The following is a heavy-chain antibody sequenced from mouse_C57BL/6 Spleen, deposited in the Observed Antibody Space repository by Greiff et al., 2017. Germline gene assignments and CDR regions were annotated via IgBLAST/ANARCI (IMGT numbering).Heavy chain of an antibody. Sequence: EVQRVESGGGLVKPGGSLKLSCAASGFTFSSYAMSWVRQTPEKRLEWVATISDGGSYTYYPDNVKGRFTISRDNAKNHLYLQMSHLKSEDTAMYYCARDSSGYYFDYWGQGTTLTVSS. CDR2: ISDGGSYT. D-gene: IGHD3-2*02. CDR1: GFTFSSYA. J-gene: IGHJ2*01. CDR3: ARDSSGYYFDY. V-gene: IGHV5-4*01.